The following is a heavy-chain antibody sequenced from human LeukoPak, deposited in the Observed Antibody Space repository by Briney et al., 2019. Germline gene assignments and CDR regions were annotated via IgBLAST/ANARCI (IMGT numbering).Heavy chain of an antibody. D-gene: IGHD6-19*01. Sequence: GGSLRLSCAASGFTFSTYAMSWVRQAPGKGLEWVSAISGSGGSTYYADSVKGRFTISRDNAKNSLYLQMNSLRAEDTAVYYCARDLGLIAVAGTSDYWGQGTLVTVSS. CDR2: ISGSGGST. CDR1: GFTFSTYA. CDR3: ARDLGLIAVAGTSDY. V-gene: IGHV3-23*01. J-gene: IGHJ4*02.